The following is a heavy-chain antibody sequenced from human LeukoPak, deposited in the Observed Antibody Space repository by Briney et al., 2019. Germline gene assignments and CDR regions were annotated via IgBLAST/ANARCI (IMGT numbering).Heavy chain of an antibody. Sequence: GGSLRLSCTASGFTLCDYLMSWFRHAPGKGLEWIGFISGGTTEYAASVKGRFTISRDDATSIAYLQMNSLTTEDTAVYYCSRGSGWLSVYWGQGTLVTVSS. J-gene: IGHJ4*02. D-gene: IGHD6-19*01. CDR1: GFTLCDYL. V-gene: IGHV3-49*03. CDR3: SRGSGWLSVY. CDR2: ISGGTT.